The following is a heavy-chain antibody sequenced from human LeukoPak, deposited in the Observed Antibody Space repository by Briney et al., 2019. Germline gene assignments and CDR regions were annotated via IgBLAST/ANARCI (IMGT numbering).Heavy chain of an antibody. CDR3: ARGYYYDRSGFDY. V-gene: IGHV1-46*01. Sequence: GASVKVSCKASGYTLSSFYMHWVRQVPGQGLEWMGTINPSGGSTTYAQKFQGRVTMTGDTSTRMFYMDLSSLRSEDAAVYYCARGYYYDRSGFDYWGRGTLVTVSS. D-gene: IGHD3-22*01. J-gene: IGHJ4*02. CDR2: INPSGGST. CDR1: GYTLSSFY.